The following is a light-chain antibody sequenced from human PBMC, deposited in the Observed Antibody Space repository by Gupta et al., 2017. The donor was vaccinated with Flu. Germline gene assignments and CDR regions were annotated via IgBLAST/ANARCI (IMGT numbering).Light chain of an antibody. CDR1: NIGSKS. CDR2: DDR. J-gene: IGLJ2*01. Sequence: SYVLTQPPSVSVPPGQPARITCGGNNIGSKSVHWYQQKPGQAPVLVVYDDRDRPSGIPERFSGSNSGNTAALTISRVEAGDEADYYCQVWDSTSDHVVLGGGTKLTVL. CDR3: QVWDSTSDHVV. V-gene: IGLV3-21*02.